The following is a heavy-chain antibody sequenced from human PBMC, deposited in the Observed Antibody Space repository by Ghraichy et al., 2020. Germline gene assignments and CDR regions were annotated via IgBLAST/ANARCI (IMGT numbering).Heavy chain of an antibody. J-gene: IGHJ5*02. V-gene: IGHV3-23*01. Sequence: GESLNISCGASGFTFSSYVMSWVRQAPGKGLEWVSSISGNGGSTYYADSVKGRFTISRDNSKTTLYLQMNSLRAEDAAVYYCAKAWGDCTGVTCPSYNWFDPWGQGTLVTVSS. D-gene: IGHD2-8*02. CDR1: GFTFSSYV. CDR3: AKAWGDCTGVTCPSYNWFDP. CDR2: ISGNGGST.